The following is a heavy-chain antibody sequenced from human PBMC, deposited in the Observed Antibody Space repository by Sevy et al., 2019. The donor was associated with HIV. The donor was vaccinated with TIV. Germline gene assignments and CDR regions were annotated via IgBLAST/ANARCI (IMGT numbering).Heavy chain of an antibody. J-gene: IGHJ4*02. CDR2: INPNSGGT. Sequence: ASVKVSCKASGYTFTGYYMHWVRQAPGQGLEWMGWINPNSGGTNYAQKFQGRVTMTRDTSISTAYMELGRLRSDDTAGYYCARGSSGWYGGTRDFDYWGQGTLVTVSS. D-gene: IGHD6-19*01. CDR3: ARGSSGWYGGTRDFDY. V-gene: IGHV1-2*02. CDR1: GYTFTGYY.